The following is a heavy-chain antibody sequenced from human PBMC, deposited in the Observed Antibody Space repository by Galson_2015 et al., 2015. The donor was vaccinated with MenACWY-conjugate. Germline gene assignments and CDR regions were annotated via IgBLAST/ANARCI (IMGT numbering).Heavy chain of an antibody. Sequence: SETLSLTCTVSGGSITSSNNYWGWIRQPPGTGLEWIGSIYYSGYTYYNPSFKSRVPITVDTSENKFSLELNSVTAADTAVYFCASAYDSSAYYYLDWGQGTLVSVSS. V-gene: IGHV4-39*01. J-gene: IGHJ4*02. CDR1: GGSITSSNNY. D-gene: IGHD3-22*01. CDR3: ASAYDSSAYYYLD. CDR2: IYYSGYT.